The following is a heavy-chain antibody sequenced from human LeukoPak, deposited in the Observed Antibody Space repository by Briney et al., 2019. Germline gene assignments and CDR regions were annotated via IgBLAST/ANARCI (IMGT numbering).Heavy chain of an antibody. Sequence: GRSLRLSCAASGFTFSNYAMAWVRQAPGKGREWVAGISYDGSNQYYADSVKGRFSISRDNSKNTLYLQMNSLRAEDTAVYYCAKGAGTDRTWGQGTLVTVSS. V-gene: IGHV3-30-3*01. CDR2: ISYDGSNQ. CDR3: AKGAGTDRT. J-gene: IGHJ5*02. CDR1: GFTFSNYA.